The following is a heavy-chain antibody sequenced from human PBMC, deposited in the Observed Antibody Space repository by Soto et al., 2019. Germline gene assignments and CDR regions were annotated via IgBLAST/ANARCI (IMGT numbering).Heavy chain of an antibody. D-gene: IGHD4-17*01. V-gene: IGHV1-3*01. J-gene: IGHJ4*02. CDR3: ARVEVYGASRVFDY. CDR1: GYTFTSYA. CDR2: INAGNGNT. Sequence: ASVKVSCKSSGYTFTSYAMHWVRQAPGQRLEWMGWINAGNGNTKYSQKFQGRVTITRDTSASTAYMELSSLRSEDTAVYYCARVEVYGASRVFDYWGQGTLVTVSS.